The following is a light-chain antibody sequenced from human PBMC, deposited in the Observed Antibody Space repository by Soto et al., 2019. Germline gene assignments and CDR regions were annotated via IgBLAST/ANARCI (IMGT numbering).Light chain of an antibody. CDR2: GAS. V-gene: IGKV3-15*01. Sequence: EIVMTQSPATLSVSPGERATLSCRASQSVSSNLAWYPQKPGQAPRLLIYGASTRATGIPARFSGSGSGTEFTLTISSLQSEDVAVYYCQQYNNWLTFGGGTKVEIK. CDR3: QQYNNWLT. J-gene: IGKJ4*01. CDR1: QSVSSN.